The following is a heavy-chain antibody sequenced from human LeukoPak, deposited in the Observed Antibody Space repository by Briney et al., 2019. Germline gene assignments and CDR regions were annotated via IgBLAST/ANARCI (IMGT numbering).Heavy chain of an antibody. CDR1: GGSISSYY. D-gene: IGHD4-17*01. V-gene: IGHV4-59*08. J-gene: IGHJ4*02. Sequence: PSETLSLTCTVSGGSISSYYWSWIRQPPGKGLEWIGYIYYSGSTNYNPSLKSRVTISVDTSKNQFSLKLSSVTAADTAVYYCARHPFSTTVPYYFDYWGQGTLVTVSS. CDR3: ARHPFSTTVPYYFDY. CDR2: IYYSGST.